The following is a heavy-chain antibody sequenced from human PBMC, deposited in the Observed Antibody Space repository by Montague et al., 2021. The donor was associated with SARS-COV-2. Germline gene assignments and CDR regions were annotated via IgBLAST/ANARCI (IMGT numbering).Heavy chain of an antibody. CDR3: AHDRVTMIVVAKADAFDX. J-gene: IGHJ3*02. V-gene: IGHV2-5*02. CDR2: IYWDDDK. CDR1: GFSLSTSGVG. Sequence: PALVKPTQTLTLTCTFSGFSLSTSGVGVGWIRQPPGKALEWLALIYWDDDKRYSPSLKSRLTITNDTSKNQVVLTVTNMDPVDTATYYCAHDRVTMIVVAKADAFDXWGQGTMVTVSS. D-gene: IGHD3-22*01.